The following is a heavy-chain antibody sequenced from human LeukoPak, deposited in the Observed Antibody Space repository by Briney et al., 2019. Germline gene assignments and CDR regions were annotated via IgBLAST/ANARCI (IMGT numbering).Heavy chain of an antibody. J-gene: IGHJ6*02. CDR2: INPTAGST. CDR1: GYTFTSYY. V-gene: IGHV1-46*01. Sequence: ASVKVSCKTSGYTFTSYYIHWARQAPGQGLEWMGIINPTAGSTNYAQKFQGRVTMTRDTSTSTVYMELSSLRPEDTAVYYCARDLSLRGTMGFYYYGMDVWGQGTTVTVSS. CDR3: ARDLSLRGTMGFYYYGMDV. D-gene: IGHD3-10*01.